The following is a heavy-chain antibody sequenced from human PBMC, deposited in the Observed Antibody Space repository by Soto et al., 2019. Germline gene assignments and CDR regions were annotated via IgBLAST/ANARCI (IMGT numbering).Heavy chain of an antibody. V-gene: IGHV1-46*01. CDR2: INPSGGSA. J-gene: IGHJ4*02. CDR1: GYSFIRHY. Sequence: QVQLVQSGAEVTRPGASVKVSCKASGYSFIRHYIHGVRQAPGQGLEWMGFINPSGGSATLAQKVQCRDTMTRETSTSTVYMEMTILRAEDAAVYYCARDYLSSKLSLRYFDVWGQGTLVTVSS. D-gene: IGHD2-2*01. CDR3: ARDYLSSKLSLRYFDV.